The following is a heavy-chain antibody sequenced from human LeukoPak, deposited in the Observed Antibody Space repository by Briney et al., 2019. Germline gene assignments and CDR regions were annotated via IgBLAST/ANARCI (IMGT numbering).Heavy chain of an antibody. CDR2: INWNGGST. V-gene: IGHV3-20*04. CDR3: AREIEGTTVTFPL. D-gene: IGHD4-17*01. J-gene: IGHJ4*02. CDR1: GFTFSNYE. Sequence: GGSLRLSCAASGFTFSNYEMNWVRQAPGKGLEWVSGINWNGGSTGYADSVKGRFTISRDNAKNSLYLQMNNLRAEDTALYYCAREIEGTTVTFPLWGQGTLVTVSS.